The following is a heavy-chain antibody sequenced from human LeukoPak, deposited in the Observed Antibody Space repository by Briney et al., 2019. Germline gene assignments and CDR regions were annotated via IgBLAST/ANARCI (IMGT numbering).Heavy chain of an antibody. D-gene: IGHD3-3*01. J-gene: IGHJ5*02. CDR3: ARHITAETLIDYDFWSGYHWFDP. CDR2: ISSSGSTI. CDR1: GFTFSSYE. Sequence: GGSLRLSCAASGFTFSSYEMNWVRQAPGKGLEWVSYISSSGSTIYYADSVKGRFTISRDNAKNSLYLQMNSLRAEDTAVYYCARHITAETLIDYDFWSGYHWFDPWGQGTLVTVSS. V-gene: IGHV3-48*03.